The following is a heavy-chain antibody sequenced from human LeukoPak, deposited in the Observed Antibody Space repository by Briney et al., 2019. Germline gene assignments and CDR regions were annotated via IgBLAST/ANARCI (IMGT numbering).Heavy chain of an antibody. CDR1: GFTFSSYA. CDR3: ARRMPNSSNWCCFDY. Sequence: PGGSLRLSCAASGFTFSSYAMSWVRQAPGKGLEWVSGISGSGGSTYYADSVKGRFSISRDNSKNTLYLQMNSLRAEDTAVYYCARRMPNSSNWCCFDYWGQGTLVTVSS. CDR2: ISGSGGST. D-gene: IGHD6-13*01. V-gene: IGHV3-23*01. J-gene: IGHJ4*02.